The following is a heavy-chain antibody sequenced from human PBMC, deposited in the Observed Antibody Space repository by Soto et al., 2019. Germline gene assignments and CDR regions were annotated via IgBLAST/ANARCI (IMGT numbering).Heavy chain of an antibody. CDR3: ARGVYYGSGSLGY. CDR1: GGSFIGYY. CDR2: INHSGST. Sequence: SETLSLTCAVYGGSFIGYYWSWIRQPPGKGLEWIGEINHSGSTNYNPSLKSRVTISVDTSKNQFSLKLSSVTAADTAVYYCARGVYYGSGSLGYWGQGTLVTVSS. D-gene: IGHD3-10*01. J-gene: IGHJ4*02. V-gene: IGHV4-34*01.